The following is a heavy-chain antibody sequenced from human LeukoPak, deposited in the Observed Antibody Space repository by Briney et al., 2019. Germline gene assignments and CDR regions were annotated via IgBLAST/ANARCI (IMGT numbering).Heavy chain of an antibody. V-gene: IGHV3-49*03. Sequence: GRSLRLSCTASGFTFADYPMSWFRRAPGKGLEWVGFIRSKTYGGTTEYAASVKGRFTISRDDSKSIAYLQMNSLETEDTAVYYCAKPATSILIYFDSWGQGTLVTVSS. CDR2: IRSKTYGGTT. CDR1: GFTFADYP. J-gene: IGHJ4*02. D-gene: IGHD2-2*01. CDR3: AKPATSILIYFDS.